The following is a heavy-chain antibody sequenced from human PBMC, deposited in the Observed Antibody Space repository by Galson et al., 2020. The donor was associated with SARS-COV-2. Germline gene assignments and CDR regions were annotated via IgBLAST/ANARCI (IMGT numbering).Heavy chain of an antibody. Sequence: GESLKISCAASGFTFGSYWMHWVRQAPGRGLVWVSRINSDGNNTSYADSVKGRFTISRDNAKNTLYLQMNSLRAEDTAVYYCTATRAYWGQETLVTVSS. V-gene: IGHV3-74*01. CDR1: GFTFGSYW. CDR2: INSDGNNT. D-gene: IGHD1-26*01. CDR3: TATRAY. J-gene: IGHJ4*02.